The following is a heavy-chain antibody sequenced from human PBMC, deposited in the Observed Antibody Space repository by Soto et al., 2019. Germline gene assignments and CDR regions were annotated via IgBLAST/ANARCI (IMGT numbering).Heavy chain of an antibody. CDR2: IYYSGST. Sequence: SETLSLTCTVSGGSISSSSYYWGWIRQPPGKGLECIGSIYYSGSTYYNPSLKSRVTISVDTAKNQFSLKLSSVTAADTAVYYCASRGRDYYDSSGYYTDDAFDIWGQGTMVTVSS. V-gene: IGHV4-39*01. CDR3: ASRGRDYYDSSGYYTDDAFDI. D-gene: IGHD3-22*01. J-gene: IGHJ3*02. CDR1: GGSISSSSYY.